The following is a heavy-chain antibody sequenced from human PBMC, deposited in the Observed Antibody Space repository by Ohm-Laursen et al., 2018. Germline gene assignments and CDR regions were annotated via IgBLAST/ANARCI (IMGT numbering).Heavy chain of an antibody. D-gene: IGHD3-22*01. J-gene: IGHJ2*01. V-gene: IGHV4-59*01. CDR2: IYYSGST. CDR1: GGSFSGYY. CDR3: ARDGLYYDSRGYTPYFDL. Sequence: GTLSLTCAVSGGSFSGYYWSWIRQPPGKGLEWIGYIYYSGSTNYNPSLKSRVTISVDTSKNQVSLKLSSVTAADTAVYYCARDGLYYDSRGYTPYFDLWGRGTLVTVSS.